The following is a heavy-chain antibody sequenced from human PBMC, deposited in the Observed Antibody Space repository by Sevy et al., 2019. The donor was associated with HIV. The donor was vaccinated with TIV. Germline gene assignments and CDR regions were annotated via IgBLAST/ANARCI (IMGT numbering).Heavy chain of an antibody. CDR2: IVVGSGNA. CDR1: GFTFSNSA. D-gene: IGHD6-13*01. V-gene: IGHV1-58*01. J-gene: IGHJ4*02. CDR3: AAGSYSVPTACLGYFDY. Sequence: ASVKVSCKASGFTFSNSAVQWVRQARGQRLEWIGWIVVGSGNADYAPEFQVRLTITRDMSSSSAYMELSSLRSEDTAVYYCAAGSYSVPTACLGYFDYWGQGTPVSDSS.